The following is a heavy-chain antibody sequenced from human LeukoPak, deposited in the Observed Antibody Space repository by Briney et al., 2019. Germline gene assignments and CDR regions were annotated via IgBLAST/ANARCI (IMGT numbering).Heavy chain of an antibody. D-gene: IGHD3-22*01. Sequence: SETLSLTCAVYGGSFSGYYWSWIRQPPGKGLEWIGEINHSGSTNYNPSLKSRVTISVDTSKNQFSLKLSSVTAADTAVYNCARGRITMITHYWGQGTLVTVSS. CDR3: ARGRITMITHY. J-gene: IGHJ4*02. CDR1: GGSFSGYY. CDR2: INHSGST. V-gene: IGHV4-34*01.